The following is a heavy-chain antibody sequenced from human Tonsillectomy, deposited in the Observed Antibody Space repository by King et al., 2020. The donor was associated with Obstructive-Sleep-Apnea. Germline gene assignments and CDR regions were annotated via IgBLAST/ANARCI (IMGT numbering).Heavy chain of an antibody. CDR2: IYSGGIT. D-gene: IGHD2-21*02. CDR3: ARGLPHEEVTAIPGAFDI. Sequence: VQLVESGGGLVQPGGSLRHSCVASGFTFSDKYFTWVRQAPGKGLDWISIIYSGGITYYADSVKGRFTDSRHNSRNTVYLQMNSLRVADTAGYYCARGLPHEEVTAIPGAFDIWGQGTVVTVSS. CDR1: GFTFSDKY. V-gene: IGHV3-53*04. J-gene: IGHJ3*02.